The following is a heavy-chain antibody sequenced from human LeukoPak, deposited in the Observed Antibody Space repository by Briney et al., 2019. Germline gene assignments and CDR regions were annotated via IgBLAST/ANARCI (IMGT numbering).Heavy chain of an antibody. V-gene: IGHV1-18*01. CDR2: ISAYNGNT. D-gene: IGHD5-12*01. CDR3: AGSGDIVATKSFDY. CDR1: GYTFTSYG. J-gene: IGHJ4*02. Sequence: ASVKVSCKASGYTFTSYGISWVRQAPGQGLEWMGWISAYNGNTNYAQKFQGRVTMTTDTSTSTAYMELRSLRSDDTAVYYCAGSGDIVATKSFDYWGQGTLVIVSS.